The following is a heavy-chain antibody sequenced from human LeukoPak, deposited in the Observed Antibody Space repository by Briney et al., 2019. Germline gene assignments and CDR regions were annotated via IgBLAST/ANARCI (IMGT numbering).Heavy chain of an antibody. J-gene: IGHJ3*01. CDR3: VVVVEPPDSDGFDV. Sequence: GGSLRLSCAASGFTFGNSWVHWVRQAPGKGLVWVSLINADGSTATYADSVKGRFTISRDNTRNTLSLQMNSLTIEDTAVYYCVVVVEPPDSDGFDVWGQGTMITVSS. V-gene: IGHV3-74*01. CDR1: GFTFGNSW. CDR2: INADGSTA. D-gene: IGHD1-14*01.